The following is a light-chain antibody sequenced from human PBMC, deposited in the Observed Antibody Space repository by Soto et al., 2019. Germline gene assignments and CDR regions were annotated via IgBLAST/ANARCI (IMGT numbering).Light chain of an antibody. V-gene: IGLV2-14*01. J-gene: IGLJ1*01. Sequence: QSALTQPASVSGSPGQSITISCIGTSSDVGGYNFVSWYQQHPGKAPKLMIYDVSNRPSGVSNSFSGSKSGNTASLTISGLQAEDEADYYCSSYTSRNTLVFGTGTKLTVL. CDR1: SSDVGGYNF. CDR3: SSYTSRNTLV. CDR2: DVS.